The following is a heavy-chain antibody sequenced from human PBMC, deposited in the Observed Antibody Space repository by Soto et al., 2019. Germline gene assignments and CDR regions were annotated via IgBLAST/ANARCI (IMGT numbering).Heavy chain of an antibody. V-gene: IGHV4-4*02. J-gene: IGHJ4*02. D-gene: IGHD3-22*01. Sequence: SETLSLTCAVSGGSISSSSWWSWVRQPPGKGLEWIGEIYHTGNTNYNPSLESRVTISVDKSKNQFSLNLNSVTAADTAVYYCARQIYDSDTGPNFQYYFDSWGQGTPVT. CDR1: GGSISSSSW. CDR2: IYHTGNT. CDR3: ARQIYDSDTGPNFQYYFDS.